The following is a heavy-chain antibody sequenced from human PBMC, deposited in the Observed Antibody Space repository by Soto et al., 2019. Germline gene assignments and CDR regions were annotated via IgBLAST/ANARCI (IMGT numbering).Heavy chain of an antibody. CDR3: ARVPPVVQAAMGPDAFDI. CDR1: GYTFTSYG. V-gene: IGHV1-18*01. CDR2: ISAYNGNT. Sequence: ASVKVSCKASGYTFTSYGISWVRQAPGQGLEWMGWISAYNGNTNYAQKLQGRVTMTTDTSTSTAYMELRSLRSDDTAVYYCARVPPVVQAAMGPDAFDIWGQGTMVTVSS. D-gene: IGHD2-2*01. J-gene: IGHJ3*02.